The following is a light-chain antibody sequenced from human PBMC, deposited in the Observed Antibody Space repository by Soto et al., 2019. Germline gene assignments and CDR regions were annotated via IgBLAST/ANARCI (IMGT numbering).Light chain of an antibody. Sequence: QSVLAQPPSASGTPWQRVTISCSGSSANIGSNTVNWYQQLPGTAPKLLIYSNNQRPSGVPDRFSGSKSGTSASLAISGLQSEDEADHHCPAWADRLNAPYVFATGTKVTVL. J-gene: IGLJ1*01. CDR3: PAWADRLNAPYV. CDR1: SANIGSNT. V-gene: IGLV1-44*01. CDR2: SNN.